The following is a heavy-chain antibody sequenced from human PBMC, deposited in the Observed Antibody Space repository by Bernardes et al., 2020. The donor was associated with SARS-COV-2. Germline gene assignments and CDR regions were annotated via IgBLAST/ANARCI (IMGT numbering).Heavy chain of an antibody. V-gene: IGHV3-74*01. Sequence: GGSLRLSCAASGFTFTSYWMHWVRQAPGKGLVWVSHVSYDGSSANYADSVRGRFTISRDNAKNTLYLQMNSLRAEDTPVYYCANGLASWGQGTLITVTS. CDR3: ANGLAS. D-gene: IGHD2-21*01. CDR2: VSYDGSSA. J-gene: IGHJ5*02. CDR1: GFTFTSYW.